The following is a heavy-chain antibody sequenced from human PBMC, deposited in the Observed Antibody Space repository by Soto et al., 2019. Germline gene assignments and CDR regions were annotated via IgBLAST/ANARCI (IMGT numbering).Heavy chain of an antibody. V-gene: IGHV3-21*01. Sequence: EVQLVESGGGLVKPGGSLRLSCEVSGFIFSDYTMNWVRQAPGKGLEWVASIDNSGSYIFYAGPLKGRFTISRDNANNSLFLQLRGLRAGDTAVYFCVRGDYRDYWGQGTLVAVSS. J-gene: IGHJ4*02. D-gene: IGHD4-4*01. CDR3: VRGDYRDY. CDR1: GFIFSDYT. CDR2: IDNSGSYI.